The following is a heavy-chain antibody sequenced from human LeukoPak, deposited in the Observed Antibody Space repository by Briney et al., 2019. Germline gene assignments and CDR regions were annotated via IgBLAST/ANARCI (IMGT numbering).Heavy chain of an antibody. Sequence: SETLSLTCTVSGGSINSRSYYWGWIRQPPGKGLEWIGNIYYSGSTYYNPSLKSRVTISVDTSKNQFSLKLSSVTAADTAVYYCARYRAGANDAFDIWGQGTMVTVSS. CDR2: IYYSGST. J-gene: IGHJ3*02. V-gene: IGHV4-39*07. D-gene: IGHD1-26*01. CDR3: ARYRAGANDAFDI. CDR1: GGSINSRSYY.